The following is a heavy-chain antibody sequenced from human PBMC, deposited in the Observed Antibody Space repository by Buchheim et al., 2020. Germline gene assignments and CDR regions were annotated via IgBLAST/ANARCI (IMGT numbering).Heavy chain of an antibody. J-gene: IGHJ6*02. CDR3: ARGVTIFGVVIRKNYYYYGMDV. D-gene: IGHD3-3*01. V-gene: IGHV4-34*01. CDR2: INHSGST. Sequence: QVQLQQWGAGLLKPSETLSLTCAVYGGSFSGYYWSWIRQPPGKGLEWIGEINHSGSTNYNPSLKSRVTISVDTSQNQFSLKLSSVTAADTAVYYCARGVTIFGVVIRKNYYYYGMDVWGQGTT. CDR1: GGSFSGYY.